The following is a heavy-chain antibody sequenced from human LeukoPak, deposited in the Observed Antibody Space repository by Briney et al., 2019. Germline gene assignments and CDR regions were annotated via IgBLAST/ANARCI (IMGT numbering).Heavy chain of an antibody. CDR3: AKGGDKYDFWSGQGDAFDI. Sequence: PGGSLRLSCAASGFTFSSYAMSWVRQAPGKGLEWVSAISGSGGSTYYADSVKGRFTISGDNSKNTLYLQMNSLRAEDTAVYYCAKGGDKYDFWSGQGDAFDIWGQGTMVTVSS. CDR2: ISGSGGST. D-gene: IGHD3-3*01. CDR1: GFTFSSYA. J-gene: IGHJ3*02. V-gene: IGHV3-23*01.